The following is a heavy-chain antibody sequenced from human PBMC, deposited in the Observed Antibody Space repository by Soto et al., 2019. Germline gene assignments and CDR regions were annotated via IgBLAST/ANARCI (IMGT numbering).Heavy chain of an antibody. CDR3: ARGVDIVVVVAATSWYFDL. CDR1: GYTLTELS. V-gene: IGHV1-24*01. CDR2: FDPEDGET. J-gene: IGHJ2*01. D-gene: IGHD2-15*01. Sequence: ASVKVSCKVSGYTLTELSMHWVRQAPGKGLEWMGGFDPEDGETIYAQKFQGRVTMTEDTSISTAYMELSSLRSEDTAVYYCARGVDIVVVVAATSWYFDLWGRGTLVTVS.